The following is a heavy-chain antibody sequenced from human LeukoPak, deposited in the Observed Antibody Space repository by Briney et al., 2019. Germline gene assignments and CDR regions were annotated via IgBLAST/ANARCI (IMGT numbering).Heavy chain of an antibody. J-gene: IGHJ5*02. Sequence: GESLQISCKGSGSIFTSYWIGWVRQMPGKGLEWMGIIYPGDSDTRYSPSFQGQVTISADKSISTAYLQWSSLKASDTAMSYCARADSSSHNWFDPWGQGTLVTVSS. CDR3: ARADSSSHNWFDP. CDR2: IYPGDSDT. CDR1: GSIFTSYW. V-gene: IGHV5-51*01. D-gene: IGHD6-13*01.